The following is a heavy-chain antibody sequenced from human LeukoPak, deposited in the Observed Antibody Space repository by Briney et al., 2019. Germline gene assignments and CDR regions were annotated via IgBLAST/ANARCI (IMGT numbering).Heavy chain of an antibody. CDR1: GFTFSSYS. V-gene: IGHV3-48*02. Sequence: PGGSLRLSCAASGFTFSSYSMNWVRQAPGKGLEWVPYISSSSSTIYYADSVKGRFTISRDNAKNSLYLQMNSLRDEDTAVYYCASDTTNYDYGDTRGKFDYWGQGTLVTVSS. J-gene: IGHJ4*02. CDR2: ISSSSSTI. CDR3: ASDTTNYDYGDTRGKFDY. D-gene: IGHD4-17*01.